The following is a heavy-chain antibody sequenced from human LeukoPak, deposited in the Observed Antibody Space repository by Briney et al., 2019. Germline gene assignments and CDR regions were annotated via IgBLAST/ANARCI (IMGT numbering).Heavy chain of an antibody. CDR1: GYSISSGYY. Sequence: SETLSLTCSVSGYSISSGYYWSWIRQPPGKGLEWIGHIFYSGSTNYNPSLKSRVTMSVDRSKNLFSLRLRSVTAADTAVYYCARAGPWQIDPWGQGTLVTVSS. V-gene: IGHV4-59*01. D-gene: IGHD3-10*01. CDR2: IFYSGST. J-gene: IGHJ5*02. CDR3: ARAGPWQIDP.